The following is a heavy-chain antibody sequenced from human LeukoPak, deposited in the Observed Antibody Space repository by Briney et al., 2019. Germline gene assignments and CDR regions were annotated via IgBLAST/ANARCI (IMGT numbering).Heavy chain of an antibody. CDR2: INPDDSVK. Sequence: GRSLRLSCAASGFTFSTYWMSWVRQAPGKGLEWVAKINPDDSVKFYVDSVKGRFTISRDNTKNSLFLQMNSPRAEDTAIYYCARQTDSRAFDVWGQGSMVTVSS. J-gene: IGHJ3*01. CDR1: GFTFSTYW. D-gene: IGHD1-14*01. CDR3: ARQTDSRAFDV. V-gene: IGHV3-7*05.